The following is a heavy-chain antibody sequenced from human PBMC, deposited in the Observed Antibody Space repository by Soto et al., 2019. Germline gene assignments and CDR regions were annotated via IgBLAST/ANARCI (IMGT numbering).Heavy chain of an antibody. V-gene: IGHV2-5*01. D-gene: IGHD5-12*01. CDR3: AHREPYYSGYIFDY. CDR1: GFSLSTSGVG. Sequence: QITLKESGPTLVKSTQTLTLTCTFSGFSLSTSGVGVDWIRQPPGKALEWLALIYWNDDKRYSPSLKSRLTITKDTSKNQVVLTMTNMDPVDTATYYCAHREPYYSGYIFDYWGQGTLVTVSS. J-gene: IGHJ4*02. CDR2: IYWNDDK.